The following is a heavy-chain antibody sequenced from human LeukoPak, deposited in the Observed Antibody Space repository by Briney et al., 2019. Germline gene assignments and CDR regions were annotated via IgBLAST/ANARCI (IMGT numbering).Heavy chain of an antibody. Sequence: GSLRLSCAPSGFTFDTYGFNWVRQAPGKGLEWIGEINHSGSTNYNPSLKSRVTISVDTSKNQFSLKLSSVTAADTAVYYCARGGGEQWLAYYYYYYMDVWGKGTTVTVSS. CDR2: INHSGST. V-gene: IGHV4-34*01. D-gene: IGHD6-19*01. CDR3: ARGGGEQWLAYYYYYYMDV. CDR1: GFTFDTYG. J-gene: IGHJ6*03.